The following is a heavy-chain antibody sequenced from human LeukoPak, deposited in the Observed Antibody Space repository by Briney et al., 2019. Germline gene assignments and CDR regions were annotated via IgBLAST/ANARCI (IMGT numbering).Heavy chain of an antibody. CDR1: GYTFTSYD. V-gene: IGHV1-8*01. Sequence: GASVKVSCKASGYTFTSYDINWVRQATGQGLEWMGWMNPNSGNTGYAQKFQGRVTITRDMSTSTAYMELSSLRSEDTAVYYCAANSGYDPRWYFDYWGQGTLVTVSS. CDR3: AANSGYDPRWYFDY. D-gene: IGHD5-12*01. CDR2: MNPNSGNT. J-gene: IGHJ4*02.